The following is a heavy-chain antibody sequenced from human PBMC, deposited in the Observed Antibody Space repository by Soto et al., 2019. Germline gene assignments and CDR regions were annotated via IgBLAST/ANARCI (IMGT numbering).Heavy chain of an antibody. D-gene: IGHD3-22*01. V-gene: IGHV1-69*06. CDR1: GGTFSSYA. CDR3: ARDQGYYDSSGYYYVGLGVDAFDI. J-gene: IGHJ3*02. CDR2: IIPIFGTA. Sequence: SVKVSCKASGGTFSSYAISWVRQAPGQGLEWMGGIIPIFGTANYAQKFQGRVTITADKSTSTAYMGLSSLRSEDTAVYYCARDQGYYDSSGYYYVGLGVDAFDIWGQGTMVTVSS.